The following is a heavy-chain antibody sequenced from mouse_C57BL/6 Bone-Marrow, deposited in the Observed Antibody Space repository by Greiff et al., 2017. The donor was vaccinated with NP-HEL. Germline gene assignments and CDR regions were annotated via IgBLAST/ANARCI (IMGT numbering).Heavy chain of an antibody. CDR1: GFNIKDDY. J-gene: IGHJ4*01. CDR2: IDPENGDT. CDR3: TRGNYVMDY. Sequence: EVQVVESGAELVRPGASVKLSCTASGFNIKDDYMHWVKQRPEQGLEWIGWIDPENGDTEYASKFQGKATITADTSSNTAYLQLSSLTSEDTAVYYCTRGNYVMDYWGQGTSVTVSS. V-gene: IGHV14-4*01.